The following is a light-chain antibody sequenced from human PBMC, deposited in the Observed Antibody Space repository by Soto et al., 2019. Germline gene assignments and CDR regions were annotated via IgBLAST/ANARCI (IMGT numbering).Light chain of an antibody. CDR2: DVS. CDR3: SSYTSSRDVV. CDR1: SSDVGGYNF. Sequence: QSALTQPASVSGSPGQSITISCTGTSSDVGGYNFVSWYQQHPGKAPKLMIYDVSNRPSGVSNRFSGSKSGNTASLTISGLQTEDEADYYCSSYTSSRDVVFGGGTQLTV. V-gene: IGLV2-14*03. J-gene: IGLJ2*01.